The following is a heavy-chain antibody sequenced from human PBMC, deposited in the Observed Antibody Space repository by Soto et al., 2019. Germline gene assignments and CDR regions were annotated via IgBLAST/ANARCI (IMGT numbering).Heavy chain of an antibody. D-gene: IGHD2-2*01. CDR2: IRSKANSYAT. V-gene: IGHV3-73*01. J-gene: IGHJ4*02. Sequence: EVQLVESGGGLVQPGGSLKLSCAASGFTFSGSAMHWVRQASGKGLEWVGRIRSKANSYATAYAASVKGRFTISRDDSKNTAHLQMNSLKTEDTSVYYCTVQDIVVVPAAMTVYWGQGTLVTVSS. CDR3: TVQDIVVVPAAMTVY. CDR1: GFTFSGSA.